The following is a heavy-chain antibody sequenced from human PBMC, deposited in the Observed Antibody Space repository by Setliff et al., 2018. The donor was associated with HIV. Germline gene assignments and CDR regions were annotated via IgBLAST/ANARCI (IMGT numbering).Heavy chain of an antibody. CDR3: ARGGASRPDY. V-gene: IGHV3-21*01. J-gene: IGHJ4*02. D-gene: IGHD3-16*01. CDR2: ISSSGKYI. CDR1: GFTFSIYS. Sequence: LRLSCTASGFTFSIYSMNWVRQAPGKGLEWVSSISSSGKYIYYADSVKGRFTISRDNAKRVLYLQMNSLRAEDTAVYYCARGGASRPDYWGRGTLVTVSS.